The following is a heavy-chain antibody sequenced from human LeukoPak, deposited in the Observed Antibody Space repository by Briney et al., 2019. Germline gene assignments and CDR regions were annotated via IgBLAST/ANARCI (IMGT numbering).Heavy chain of an antibody. CDR1: GGSISSYY. CDR2: IYYSGST. CDR3: ARDKVGVNDY. D-gene: IGHD1-26*01. J-gene: IGHJ4*02. Sequence: PSETLSLTCTVSGGSISSYYWSWIRQPPGKGLEWIGYIYYSGSTKYNPSLKSRVTISVDTSKNQFSLKLSSVTAADTAVYYCARDKVGVNDYWGQGTLVTVSS. V-gene: IGHV4-59*01.